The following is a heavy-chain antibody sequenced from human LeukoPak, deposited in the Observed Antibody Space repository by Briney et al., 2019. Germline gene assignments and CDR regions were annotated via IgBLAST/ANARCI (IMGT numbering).Heavy chain of an antibody. J-gene: IGHJ4*02. CDR3: ARPGSGYSYTIDY. V-gene: IGHV1-2*02. D-gene: IGHD5-18*01. Sequence: GASVKVSCKASGYTFTGYYMHWVRQAPGQGLEWVRWINPNSGGTNYAQKFQGRVTMTRDTSISTAYMELSRLRSDDTAVYYCARPGSGYSYTIDYWGQGTLVTVSS. CDR2: INPNSGGT. CDR1: GYTFTGYY.